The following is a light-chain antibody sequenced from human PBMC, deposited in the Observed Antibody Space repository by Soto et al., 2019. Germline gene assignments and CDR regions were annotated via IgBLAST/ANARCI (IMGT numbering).Light chain of an antibody. Sequence: DIQMTQSPSTLSGSVGDRVTITCRASQPLRSWLAWYHQKPGKAPKLLIYKASTVKSGVPSSFSGSGSGTEFTLTISSLQPDDFATYYCQHYNSYSEAFGQGTKVELK. J-gene: IGKJ1*01. CDR1: QPLRSW. V-gene: IGKV1-5*03. CDR3: QHYNSYSEA. CDR2: KAS.